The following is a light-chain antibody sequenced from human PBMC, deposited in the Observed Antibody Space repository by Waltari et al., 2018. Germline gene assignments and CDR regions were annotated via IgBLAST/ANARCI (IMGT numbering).Light chain of an antibody. J-gene: IGKJ4*01. CDR3: QEANSFPLT. V-gene: IGKV1-5*03. Sequence: IQMTQSPSALSASVGDTVTITCRASRSIGPWLAWYQQKPGKAPSLLIYKASNLQSGVPSRFSGSGSGTHFTLTITSLQSEDVATYYCQEANSFPLTFGGGTKVEI. CDR2: KAS. CDR1: RSIGPW.